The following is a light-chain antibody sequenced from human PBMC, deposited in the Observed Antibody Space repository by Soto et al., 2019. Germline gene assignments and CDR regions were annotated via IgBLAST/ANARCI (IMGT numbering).Light chain of an antibody. CDR1: QSVSNN. CDR2: GAS. Sequence: EIVLTQSPATLSVSPGERATLSCRASQSVSNNLGWYQQKPGQTPRLLIYGASTRASGIPARFSGSGSGTEFTLTISSLQSEDLAVYYCQQYDNWPPTFGQGTKVEIK. J-gene: IGKJ1*01. CDR3: QQYDNWPPT. V-gene: IGKV3-15*01.